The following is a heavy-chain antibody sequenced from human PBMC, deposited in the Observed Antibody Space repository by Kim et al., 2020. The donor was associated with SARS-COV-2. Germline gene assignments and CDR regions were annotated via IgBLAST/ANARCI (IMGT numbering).Heavy chain of an antibody. D-gene: IGHD2-21*02. CDR2: IVTYTGDT. Sequence: ASVKVSWKASGYTFPVYSISWVRQAPGQGLEWMGLIVTYTGDTNYAQNLQDRVTMTTDASTTTAYMELTTLRSDDTAVYYCVRVRYCGADCHRSDAFDFWGQGTMVTVSS. V-gene: IGHV1-18*04. J-gene: IGHJ3*01. CDR1: GYTFPVYS. CDR3: VRVRYCGADCHRSDAFDF.